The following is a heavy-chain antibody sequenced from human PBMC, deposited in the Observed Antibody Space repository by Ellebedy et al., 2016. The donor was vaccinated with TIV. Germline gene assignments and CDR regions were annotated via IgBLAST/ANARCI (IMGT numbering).Heavy chain of an antibody. CDR3: ARDPALPRGRFDT. CDR2: VYYSGSP. J-gene: IGHJ5*02. CDR1: GGSVSSTRYY. V-gene: IGHV4-39*07. Sequence: MPSETLSLTCSVSGGSVSSTRYYWAWIRQPPGKGLEYIGSVYYSGSPYYNPSFKSRVTVSVDTSKNQFSLNLNSVTAADTAVYYCARDPALPRGRFDTWGQGTLVTVSS.